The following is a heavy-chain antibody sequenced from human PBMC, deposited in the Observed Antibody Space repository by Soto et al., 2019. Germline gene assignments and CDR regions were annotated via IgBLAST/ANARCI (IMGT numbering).Heavy chain of an antibody. Sequence: QVQLVQSGTGVKKPGASVMVSCKSSGYTFISYGISWVRQAPGQVLEWMGWISAYKGNTNYAQKLRDRVTMTTDTSTSTAYMELRSLRSDDTAVYYSARDRGYSSDYWGQGTLVTVSS. CDR3: ARDRGYSSDY. J-gene: IGHJ4*02. D-gene: IGHD6-13*01. CDR2: ISAYKGNT. V-gene: IGHV1-18*01. CDR1: GYTFISYG.